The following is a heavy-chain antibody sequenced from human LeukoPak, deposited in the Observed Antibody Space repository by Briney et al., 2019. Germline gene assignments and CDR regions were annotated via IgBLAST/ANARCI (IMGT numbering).Heavy chain of an antibody. CDR1: GFTFSSYV. CDR3: AKVSAMVLDYYYGMDV. J-gene: IGHJ6*02. Sequence: GGSLRLSCAASGFTFSSYVISWVRQAPGKGLEWVSGISGSGGSTYYADYVKGRFTISRDNSKNTLYLQMNSLRAEDTAVYYCAKVSAMVLDYYYGMDVWGQGTTVTVSS. CDR2: ISGSGGST. V-gene: IGHV3-23*01. D-gene: IGHD5-18*01.